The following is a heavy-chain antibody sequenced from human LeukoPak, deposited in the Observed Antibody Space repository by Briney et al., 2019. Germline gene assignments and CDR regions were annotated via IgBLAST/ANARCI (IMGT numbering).Heavy chain of an antibody. V-gene: IGHV4-34*01. D-gene: IGHD3-22*01. CDR1: GGSFSGYY. CDR3: AKSSYYDSSGYYSTPFDY. J-gene: IGHJ4*02. Sequence: PSETLSLTCAVYGGSFSGYYWSWIRQPPGKGLEWIGEINHSGSTNYNPSLKSRVTISVDTSKNQFSLKLSSVTAADTAVYYCAKSSYYDSSGYYSTPFDYWGQGTLVTVSS. CDR2: INHSGST.